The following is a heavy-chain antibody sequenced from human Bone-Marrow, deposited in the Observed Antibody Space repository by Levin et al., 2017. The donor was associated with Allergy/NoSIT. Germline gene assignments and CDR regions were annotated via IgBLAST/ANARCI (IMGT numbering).Heavy chain of an antibody. D-gene: IGHD6-19*01. CDR3: AKLASYSSGWSEF. Sequence: QPGGSLRLSCAASGFAFNIDAMSWVRQAPGEGLEWVSSISGGGGTTYYADSVKGRFTISRDSSNNTLYLQMNSLRGEDTAVYYCAKLASYSSGWSEFWGRGTLVTVSS. CDR1: GFAFNIDA. J-gene: IGHJ2*01. CDR2: ISGGGGTT. V-gene: IGHV3-23*01.